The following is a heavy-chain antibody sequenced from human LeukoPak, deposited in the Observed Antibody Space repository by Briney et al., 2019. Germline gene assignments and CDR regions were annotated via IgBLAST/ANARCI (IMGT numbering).Heavy chain of an antibody. CDR3: TRGPFWGGPIFDY. CDR2: IRSKAYGGTT. D-gene: IGHD3-3*01. CDR1: GFTFGDYA. J-gene: IGHJ4*02. Sequence: GGSLRLSCTASGFTFGDYAMSWVRQAPGKGLEWVGFIRSKAYGGTTEYAASVKGRFTISRDDSKSIAYLQMNSLKTEDTAVYYCTRGPFWGGPIFDYWGQGTLVTVSS. V-gene: IGHV3-49*04.